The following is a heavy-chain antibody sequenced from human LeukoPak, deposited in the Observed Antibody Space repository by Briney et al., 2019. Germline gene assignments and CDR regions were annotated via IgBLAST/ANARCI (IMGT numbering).Heavy chain of an antibody. CDR2: MSYDGSNT. V-gene: IGHV3-30*18. Sequence: GGSLRLSCAASGFTFSSYDMHWVRQAPGKGLEWVAVMSYDGSNTYYSDSVKGRFTISRDNSKSTLYLLMNSLRAEDTAVYYCAKGWNYFDYWGQGTLVTVSS. J-gene: IGHJ4*02. CDR1: GFTFSSYD. D-gene: IGHD3-3*01. CDR3: AKGWNYFDY.